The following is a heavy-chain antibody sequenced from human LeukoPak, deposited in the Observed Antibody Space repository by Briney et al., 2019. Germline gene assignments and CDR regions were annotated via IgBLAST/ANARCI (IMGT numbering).Heavy chain of an antibody. D-gene: IGHD2-2*01. Sequence: GGSLRLSCAASGFTFSSYSMNWVRQAPGKGLEWVSYISSSSSTIYYADSVKGRFTISRDNAKNSLYLQMNSLRDEDTAVYYCARGDRGPDIVVVPAASTPYYWGQGTLVTVSS. V-gene: IGHV3-48*02. CDR2: ISSSSSTI. CDR3: ARGDRGPDIVVVPAASTPYY. J-gene: IGHJ4*02. CDR1: GFTFSSYS.